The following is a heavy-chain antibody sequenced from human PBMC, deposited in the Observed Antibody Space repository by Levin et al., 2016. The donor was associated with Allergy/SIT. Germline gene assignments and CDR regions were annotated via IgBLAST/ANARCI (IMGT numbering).Heavy chain of an antibody. CDR3: ARLLGSGSYYNSPIDY. CDR1: GYTFTSYG. V-gene: IGHV1-18*01. Sequence: ASVKVSCKASGYTFTSYGISWVRQAPGQGLEWMGRISAYTGQTNYAQKFQGRLTMSTETSTSTAFMELRSLRSDDTAMYYCARLLGSGSYYNSPIDYWGQGTLVTVSS. CDR2: ISAYTGQT. J-gene: IGHJ4*02. D-gene: IGHD3-10*01.